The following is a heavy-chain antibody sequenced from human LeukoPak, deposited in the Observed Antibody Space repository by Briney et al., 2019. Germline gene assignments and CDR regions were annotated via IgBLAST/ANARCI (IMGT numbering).Heavy chain of an antibody. CDR3: ARDLGVRGVIITFGY. CDR1: GYTFTGYY. D-gene: IGHD3-10*01. V-gene: IGHV1-2*02. Sequence: ASVKVSCKASGYTFTGYYMHWVRQAPGQGLEWMGWINPNSGGTNYAQKFQGRVTMTRDTSISTAYVELSRLRSDDTAVYYCARDLGVRGVIITFGYWGQGTLVTVSS. CDR2: INPNSGGT. J-gene: IGHJ4*02.